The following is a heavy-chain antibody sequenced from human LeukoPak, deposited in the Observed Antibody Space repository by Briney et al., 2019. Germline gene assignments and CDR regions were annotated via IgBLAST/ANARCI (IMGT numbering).Heavy chain of an antibody. J-gene: IGHJ4*02. Sequence: GASVKVSCKASGYTFTSYGISWVRQATGQGLEWMGWMNPNSGNTGYAQKFQGRVTMTRNTSISTAYMELSSLRSEDTAVYYCARGALDYGGNSDFDYWGQGTLVTASS. D-gene: IGHD4-23*01. CDR1: GYTFTSYG. V-gene: IGHV1-8*02. CDR2: MNPNSGNT. CDR3: ARGALDYGGNSDFDY.